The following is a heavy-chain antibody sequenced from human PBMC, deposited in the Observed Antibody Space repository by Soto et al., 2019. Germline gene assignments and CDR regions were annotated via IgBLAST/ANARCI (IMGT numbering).Heavy chain of an antibody. V-gene: IGHV4-59*01. CDR1: GASISSSY. CDR3: ARGYYDSSGQSNTFDI. D-gene: IGHD3-22*01. J-gene: IGHJ3*02. Sequence: SETLSLTCTVSGASISSSYWSWIRQFPGKGLEWIGYVYYSGSTNYNPSLKSRVTISVDTSKNQFSLKLSSVTAADTAVYYCARGYYDSSGQSNTFDIWGRGTMVTVSS. CDR2: VYYSGST.